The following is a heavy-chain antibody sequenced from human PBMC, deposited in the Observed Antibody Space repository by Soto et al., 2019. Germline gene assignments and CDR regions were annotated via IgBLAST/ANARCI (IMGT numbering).Heavy chain of an antibody. Sequence: GGSLRLSCAASGFTFSSYWMSWVRQAPGKGLEWVANIKQDGSEKYYVDSVKGRFTISRDNAKNSLYLQMNSLRAEDTAVYYCARDMSPSIAARGYWGQGTLVTVSS. J-gene: IGHJ4*02. CDR1: GFTFSSYW. V-gene: IGHV3-7*03. D-gene: IGHD6-6*01. CDR3: ARDMSPSIAARGY. CDR2: IKQDGSEK.